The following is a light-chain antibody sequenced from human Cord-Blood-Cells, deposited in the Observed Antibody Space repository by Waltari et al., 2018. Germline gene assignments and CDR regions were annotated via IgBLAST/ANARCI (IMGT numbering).Light chain of an antibody. Sequence: EIVLTQSPGTLSLSPGERATFSCRASQSVSSSYLAWYQQKPGHAPRHLIYGATSKATSIPDRFSFSRPGTDFTLTISRLEPEDVAVYYCQQDGSSPPYTVGQGTKLEIK. CDR3: QQDGSSPPYT. V-gene: IGKV3-20*01. CDR2: GAT. CDR1: QSVSSSY. J-gene: IGKJ2*01.